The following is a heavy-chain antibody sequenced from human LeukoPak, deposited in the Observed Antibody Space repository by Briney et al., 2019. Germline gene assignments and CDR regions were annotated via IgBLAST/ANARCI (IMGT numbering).Heavy chain of an antibody. D-gene: IGHD1-26*01. V-gene: IGHV3-7*01. CDR2: IDQGGRLT. J-gene: IGHJ3*01. CDR3: VRDKGGRSGSIYYDAFDV. CDR1: GFTFNTYW. Sequence: GGSLRLSCAASGFTFNTYWMIWVRQAPGKGLEWVANIDQGGRLTYYVDSLKGRFTVSRDNAKNSVYLQMSSLRVEDTAVYYCVRDKGGRSGSIYYDAFDVWGQGTMVTV.